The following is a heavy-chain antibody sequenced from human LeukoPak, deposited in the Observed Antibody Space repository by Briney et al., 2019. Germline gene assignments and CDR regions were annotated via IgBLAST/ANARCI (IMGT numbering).Heavy chain of an antibody. CDR3: ARGPLDSGDYTFDY. CDR2: IYSSGST. J-gene: IGHJ4*02. V-gene: IGHV3-66*02. Sequence: PGGSLRLSCAASGFTVSSNYMSTVRQAPGKGLEWVSVIYSSGSTYYADSVKCRFTISRDNSKNPLYLQMNSLRADDTAVYYCARGPLDSGDYTFDYWAQGTLVTVSS. CDR1: GFTVSSNY. D-gene: IGHD4-17*01.